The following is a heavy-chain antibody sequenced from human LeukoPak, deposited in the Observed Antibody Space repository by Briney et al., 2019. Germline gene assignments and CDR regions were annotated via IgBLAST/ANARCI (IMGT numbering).Heavy chain of an antibody. CDR1: GFTFSTYA. J-gene: IGHJ1*01. Sequence: GGSLRLSCAAPGFTFSTYAMSWVRQAPGKGLEWVSGINVSGGRTYYADSVKGRFTISRDNSKNTLYLQMNSLRAEDTAVYYCAKDGGSYSFQHWGQGTLVTVSS. V-gene: IGHV3-23*01. D-gene: IGHD2-15*01. CDR2: INVSGGRT. CDR3: AKDGGSYSFQH.